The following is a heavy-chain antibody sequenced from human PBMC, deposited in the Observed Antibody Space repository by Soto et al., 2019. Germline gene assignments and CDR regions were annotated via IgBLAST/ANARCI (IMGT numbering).Heavy chain of an antibody. D-gene: IGHD6-19*01. CDR2: INHSGST. J-gene: IGHJ6*02. Sequence: SETLSLNCAVYGLSFSGYYCSCISQPPGKGLEWIGEINHSGSTNYNPSLKSRVTISVDTSKNQFSLKLSSVTAADTAVYYCAIDNSSGWFPRGYYGMDVWGQGTTVT. CDR1: GLSFSGYY. CDR3: AIDNSSGWFPRGYYGMDV. V-gene: IGHV4-34*01.